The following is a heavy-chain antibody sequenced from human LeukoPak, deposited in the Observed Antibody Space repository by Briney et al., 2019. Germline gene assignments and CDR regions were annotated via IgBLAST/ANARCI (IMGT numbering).Heavy chain of an antibody. J-gene: IGHJ4*02. CDR3: ARDPIDYYDSSGYHNLDY. CDR1: GFTFSSYG. CDR2: IRYDGSNK. V-gene: IGHV3-30*02. D-gene: IGHD3-22*01. Sequence: GGSLRLSCAASGFTFSSYGMHWVRQAPGKGLEWVAFIRYDGSNKYYADSVKGRFTISRDNSKNTLYLQMNSLRTEDTAVYYCARDPIDYYDSSGYHNLDYWGQGTLVTVSS.